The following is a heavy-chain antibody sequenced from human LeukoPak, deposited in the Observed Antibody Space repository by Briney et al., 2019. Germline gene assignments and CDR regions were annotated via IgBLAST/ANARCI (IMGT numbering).Heavy chain of an antibody. J-gene: IGHJ4*02. V-gene: IGHV3-53*01. CDR3: ARVRAVAGSWDFDY. CDR2: IYSGGST. CDR1: GFTVSSNY. Sequence: GGSLRLSCAASGFTVSSNYMSWVRQAPGKGLEWVSVIYSGGSTYYADSVKGRFTISRDNSKNTLYLQMNSLRAEDTAVYYCARVRAVAGSWDFDYWGQGTLVTVSS. D-gene: IGHD6-19*01.